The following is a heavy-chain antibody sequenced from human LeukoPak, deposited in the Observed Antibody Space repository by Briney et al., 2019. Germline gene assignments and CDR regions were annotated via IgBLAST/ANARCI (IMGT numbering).Heavy chain of an antibody. J-gene: IGHJ4*02. CDR2: ISHSGNT. V-gene: IGHV4-34*01. CDR1: GGSFRDYL. Sequence: SETLSLTCAVYGGSFRDYLWNWIRQPPGKGLEWIGEISHSGNTNYNPSLKSRVTMSVDTSKNQFSLNLNTVTAADTAVYFCARKRDGYNYGFDYWGQGTLVTGSS. CDR3: ARKRDGYNYGFDY. D-gene: IGHD5-24*01.